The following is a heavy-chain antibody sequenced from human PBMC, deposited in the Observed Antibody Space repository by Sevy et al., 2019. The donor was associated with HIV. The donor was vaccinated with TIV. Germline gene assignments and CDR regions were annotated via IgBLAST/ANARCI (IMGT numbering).Heavy chain of an antibody. CDR1: GFTFSKYS. V-gene: IGHV3-23*01. Sequence: GGSLRLSCAASGFTFSKYSMSWVRQPPGMGLEWVSTLSFGCGEINYADSVKGRFTISRDNSKSSVYLQMNNLRPEDTAVYYCAREGGTKPHDYWGQGTLVTVSS. CDR3: AREGGTKPHDY. D-gene: IGHD2-8*01. J-gene: IGHJ4*02. CDR2: LSFGCGEI.